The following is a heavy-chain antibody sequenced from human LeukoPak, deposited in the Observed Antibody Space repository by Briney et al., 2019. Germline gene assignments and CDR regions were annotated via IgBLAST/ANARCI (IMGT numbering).Heavy chain of an antibody. CDR1: GYSFTSYA. CDR2: INPANGYT. J-gene: IGHJ4*02. V-gene: IGHV1-3*01. D-gene: IGHD4/OR15-4a*01. CDR3: ARRAGAYSHPYDY. Sequence: GASVKVSCKASGYSFTSYAMHWVRQAPGQTLEWLGWINPANGYTKYSKQIQGRVTITRDTSASTAYMELSSLRSEDTAVYYCARRAGAYSHPYDYWGQGTLVTVSS.